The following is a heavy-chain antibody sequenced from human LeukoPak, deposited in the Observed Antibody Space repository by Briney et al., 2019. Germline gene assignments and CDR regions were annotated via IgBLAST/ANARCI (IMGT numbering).Heavy chain of an antibody. Sequence: PGGSLRLSCAASGFAFSSYWMHWVRQAPGKGLVWVSRINSDGSSTSYADSVKGRFTISRDNAKNTLYLQMNSLRAEDTAVYYCARVKVPTRSSIAFSWFDPWGQGTLVTVSS. V-gene: IGHV3-74*01. CDR1: GFAFSSYW. CDR2: INSDGSST. CDR3: ARVKVPTRSSIAFSWFDP. D-gene: IGHD6-6*01. J-gene: IGHJ5*02.